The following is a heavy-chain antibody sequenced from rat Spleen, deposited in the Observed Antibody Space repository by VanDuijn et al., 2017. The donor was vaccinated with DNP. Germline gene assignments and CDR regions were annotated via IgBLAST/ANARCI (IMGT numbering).Heavy chain of an antibody. D-gene: IGHD4-1*01. Sequence: EVQLVVSGGGLVQPGRSLKLSCAASGFTFSDYYMAWVRQAPTKGLEWVAYITYDGGSAYYGDSVKGRFTISRDSAKSTLYLQMDSLRSEDTATYYCARQGYYFDYWGQGVMVTVSS. CDR2: ITYDGGSA. V-gene: IGHV5-22*01. CDR3: ARQGYYFDY. CDR1: GFTFSDYY. J-gene: IGHJ2*01.